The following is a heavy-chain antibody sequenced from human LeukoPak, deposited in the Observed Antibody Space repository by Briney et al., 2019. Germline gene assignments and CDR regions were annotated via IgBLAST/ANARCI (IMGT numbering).Heavy chain of an antibody. D-gene: IGHD4-11*01. CDR3: ARGDYSNYLSYYYGMDV. CDR1: GGSISSSSYY. CDR2: IYYSGST. V-gene: IGHV4-39*01. J-gene: IGHJ6*02. Sequence: SETLSLTCTVSGGSISSSSYYWGWIRQPPGKGLEWIGSIYYSGSTYYNPSLKSRVTISVDTSKNQFSLKLSSVTAADTAVYYCARGDYSNYLSYYYGMDVWGQGTTVTVSS.